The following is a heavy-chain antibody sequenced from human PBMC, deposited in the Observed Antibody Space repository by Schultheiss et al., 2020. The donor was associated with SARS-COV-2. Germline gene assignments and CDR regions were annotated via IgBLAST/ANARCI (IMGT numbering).Heavy chain of an antibody. CDR3: ARGGKRYYYGMDV. CDR2: ISWDGGST. V-gene: IGHV3-43D*04. D-gene: IGHD3-10*01. CDR1: GFTFDDYA. Sequence: GGSLRLSCAASGFTFDDYAMHWVRQAPGKGLEWVSLISWDGGSTYYADSVKGRFTISRDNSKNTLYLQMNSLRAEDTAVYYCARGGKRYYYGMDVWGQGTTVTVSS. J-gene: IGHJ6*02.